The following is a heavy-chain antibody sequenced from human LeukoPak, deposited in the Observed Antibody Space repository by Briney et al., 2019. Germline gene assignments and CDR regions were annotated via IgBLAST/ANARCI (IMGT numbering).Heavy chain of an antibody. CDR1: GFTFSSYA. D-gene: IGHD1-14*01. J-gene: IGHJ5*02. CDR2: ISGSGGST. CDR3: AKAYTGTVTPFDP. V-gene: IGHV3-23*01. Sequence: GGSLRLSCAASGFTFSSYAMSGVRQAPGKGLEGVSAISGSGGSTYYADSVKGRFTISRDNSKNTLYLQMNSLRAEDTAVYYCAKAYTGTVTPFDPWGQGTLVTVSS.